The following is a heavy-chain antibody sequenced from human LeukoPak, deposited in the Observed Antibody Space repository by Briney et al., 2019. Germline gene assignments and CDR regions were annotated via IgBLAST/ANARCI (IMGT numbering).Heavy chain of an antibody. J-gene: IGHJ4*02. Sequence: PGGSLRLSCAASGFTFTSYGMHWVRQAPGKGLEWVSGIRSSGVSTYYADSVKGRFTISRDNSKNTLYLQMNSLRAEDTAVYYCAKEVRESAWYYFDYWGQGTLVTVSS. V-gene: IGHV3-23*01. CDR2: IRSSGVST. CDR1: GFTFTSYG. CDR3: AKEVRESAWYYFDY. D-gene: IGHD3-10*01.